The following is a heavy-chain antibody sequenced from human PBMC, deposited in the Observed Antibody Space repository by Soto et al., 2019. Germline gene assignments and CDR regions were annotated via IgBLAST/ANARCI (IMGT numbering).Heavy chain of an antibody. CDR3: VRDRDWAFDI. J-gene: IGHJ3*02. CDR2: FGTSRKYI. CDR1: GYTFSEYS. D-gene: IGHD3-9*01. Sequence: PGGSLRLSCAASGYTFSEYSMNWVRQAPGKGLEWVSYFGTSRKYIFYADSVRGRFTISRDDAKNSLYLQLNSLRDEDTAVYYCVRDRDWAFDIWGQGTKVTVSS. V-gene: IGHV3-48*02.